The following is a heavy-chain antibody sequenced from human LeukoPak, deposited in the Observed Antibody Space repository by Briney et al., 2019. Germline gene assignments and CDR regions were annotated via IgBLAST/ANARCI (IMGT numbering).Heavy chain of an antibody. J-gene: IGHJ4*02. CDR1: GGSISSYY. Sequence: SETLSLTCTVSGGSISSYYWSWIRQPPGKGLEWIGYIYYSGSTNYNPSLKSRVTISVDTSKNQFSLKLSSVTAADTAVYYCARARIAAATNFDYWGQGTLVTVSS. D-gene: IGHD6-13*01. V-gene: IGHV4-59*01. CDR2: IYYSGST. CDR3: ARARIAAATNFDY.